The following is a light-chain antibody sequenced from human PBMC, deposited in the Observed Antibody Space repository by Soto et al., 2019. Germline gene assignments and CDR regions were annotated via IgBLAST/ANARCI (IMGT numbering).Light chain of an antibody. CDR2: GAS. Sequence: ETVMTQSPATLSVSPGERVTLSCRASQSVDTYLAWYQQKPGQAPRLLIYGASTRATGIPARFSGSGSGTGFTLTISSLQSEDFAIYYCQQYSNWPPFTFGPGTKVDIK. CDR1: QSVDTY. J-gene: IGKJ3*01. CDR3: QQYSNWPPFT. V-gene: IGKV3-15*01.